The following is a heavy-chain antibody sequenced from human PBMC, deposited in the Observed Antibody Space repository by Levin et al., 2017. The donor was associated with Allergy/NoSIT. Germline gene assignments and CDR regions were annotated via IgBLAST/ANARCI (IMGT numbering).Heavy chain of an antibody. D-gene: IGHD3-3*01. J-gene: IGHJ6*02. CDR2: IYHSGST. CDR1: GYSISSGYY. V-gene: IGHV4-38-2*01. CDR3: SRDDTYYDFWSNSYYYAMDV. Sequence: SETLSLTCAVSGYSISSGYYWGWIRQPPGKGLEWIGSIYHSGSTYYNPSLKSRVTISVDTSKNQFSLKLSSVTAADTAVYYCSRDDTYYDFWSNSYYYAMDVWGQGTTVTVSS.